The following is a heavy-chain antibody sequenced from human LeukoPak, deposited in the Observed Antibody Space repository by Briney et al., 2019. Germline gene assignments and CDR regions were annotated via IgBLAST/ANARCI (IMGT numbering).Heavy chain of an antibody. Sequence: GGSLRLSCAASGFTFSSYSMNWVRQAPGKGLEWVATMTRSSAIFYADSVKGRFTISRDNSKNTLYLQMNSLRAEDTAVYYCASPGNTYYYESSGPFDYWGQGTLVTVSS. CDR1: GFTFSSYS. V-gene: IGHV3-69-1*01. CDR2: MTRSSAI. D-gene: IGHD3-22*01. J-gene: IGHJ4*02. CDR3: ASPGNTYYYESSGPFDY.